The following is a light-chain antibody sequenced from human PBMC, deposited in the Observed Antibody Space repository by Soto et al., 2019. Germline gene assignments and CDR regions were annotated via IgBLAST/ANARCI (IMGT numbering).Light chain of an antibody. CDR1: QGVSGY. J-gene: IGKJ2*01. Sequence: DIQLTQSPSFLSASVGDRVTITCRASQGVSGYLAWYQQRPGKAPNFLIYTASTSQSGVPSRFSGRGSGTEFTLTIGSLQPEDSATYYCQQLNSYPLTFGQGTKLEIK. V-gene: IGKV1-9*01. CDR2: TAS. CDR3: QQLNSYPLT.